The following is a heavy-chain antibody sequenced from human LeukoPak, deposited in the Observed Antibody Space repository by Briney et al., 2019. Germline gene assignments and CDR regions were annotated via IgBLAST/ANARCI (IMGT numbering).Heavy chain of an antibody. D-gene: IGHD3-9*01. V-gene: IGHV3-53*01. CDR3: ARSSHYDILTGYSEEDAFDI. CDR2: IYSGGST. J-gene: IGHJ3*02. CDR1: GFTVSSNY. Sequence: GGSLRPSCAASGFTVSSNYMSWVRQAPGKGLEWVSVIYSGGSTDYADSVKGRFTISRDNSKNTLYLQMNSLRVEDTAVYYCARSSHYDILTGYSEEDAFDIWGQGTMVTVSS.